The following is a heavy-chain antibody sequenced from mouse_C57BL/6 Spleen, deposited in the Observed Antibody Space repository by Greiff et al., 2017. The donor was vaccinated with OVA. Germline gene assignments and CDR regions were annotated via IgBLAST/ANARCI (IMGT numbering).Heavy chain of an antibody. Sequence: DVQLQESGPELVKPGASVKISCKASGYSFTGYYMNWVKQSPEKSLEWIGEINPSTGGTTYNQKFKAKATLTVDKSSSTAYMQLKSLTSEDSAVYYCARGSSSFDYWGQGTLVTVSA. CDR1: GYSFTGYY. D-gene: IGHD1-1*01. CDR3: ARGSSSFDY. V-gene: IGHV1-42*01. CDR2: INPSTGGT. J-gene: IGHJ3*01.